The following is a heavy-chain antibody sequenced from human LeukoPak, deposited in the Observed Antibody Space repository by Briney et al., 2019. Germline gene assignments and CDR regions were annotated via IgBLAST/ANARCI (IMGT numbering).Heavy chain of an antibody. Sequence: PGGSLRLSCAASGFTVSSNYMSWVRQAPGKGLEWVSVIYSGGSTYYADSVKGRFTISRQISKNTLYLQMNSLRAEDSAVYYCARDEYYYDGSAYHYYFDYWGQGTLVTVSS. J-gene: IGHJ4*02. V-gene: IGHV3-53*01. CDR2: IYSGGST. CDR1: GFTVSSNY. D-gene: IGHD3-22*01. CDR3: ARDEYYYDGSAYHYYFDY.